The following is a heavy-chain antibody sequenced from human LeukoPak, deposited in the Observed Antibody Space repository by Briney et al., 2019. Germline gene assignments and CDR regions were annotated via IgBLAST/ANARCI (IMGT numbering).Heavy chain of an antibody. D-gene: IGHD6-13*01. J-gene: IGHJ4*02. CDR3: ATWGIAAAGGLNY. V-gene: IGHV1-24*01. Sequence: GGSLRLSCAASGFTFSSYAMHWVRQAPGKGLEWMGGFDPEDGETIYAQKFQGRVTMTEDTSTDTAYMELSSLRSEDTAVYYCATWGIAAAGGLNYWGQGTLVTVSS. CDR2: FDPEDGET. CDR1: GFTFSSYA.